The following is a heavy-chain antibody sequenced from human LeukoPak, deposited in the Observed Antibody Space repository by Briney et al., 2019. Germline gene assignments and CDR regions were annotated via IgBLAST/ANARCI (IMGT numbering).Heavy chain of an antibody. CDR1: GGSFSGYY. V-gene: IGHV4-34*01. J-gene: IGHJ4*02. CDR3: VREEMATIY. CDR2: INHSGST. Sequence: SETLSLTCAVYGGSFSGYYWSWIRQPPGKGLEWIGEINHSGSTNYNPSLKSRVTISVDTSKNQFSLKLSSVTAADTAVYYCVREEMATIYWGQGTLVTVSS. D-gene: IGHD5-24*01.